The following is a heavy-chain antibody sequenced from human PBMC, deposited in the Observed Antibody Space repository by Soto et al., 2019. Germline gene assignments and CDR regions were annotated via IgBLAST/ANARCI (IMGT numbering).Heavy chain of an antibody. D-gene: IGHD2-2*02. Sequence: ASVKVSCKASGGTFSSYAISWVRQAPGQGLERMGGIIPIFGTANYAQKFQGRVTITADESTSTAYMELSSLRSEDTAVYFCAGLYCISTSCYKYGMDVWGQGTTVTVSS. J-gene: IGHJ6*02. V-gene: IGHV1-69*13. CDR3: AGLYCISTSCYKYGMDV. CDR2: IIPIFGTA. CDR1: GGTFSSYA.